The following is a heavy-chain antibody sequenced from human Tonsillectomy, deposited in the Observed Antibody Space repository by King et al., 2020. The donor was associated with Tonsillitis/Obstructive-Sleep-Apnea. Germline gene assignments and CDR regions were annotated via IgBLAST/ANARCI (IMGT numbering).Heavy chain of an antibody. Sequence: VQLVESGGGVVQPGRSLRLSCAASGFTFSSYAMHWVRQAPGKGLEWVAVIWDDGSSQHYADSVKGRFTISRDNSRNPLYLQMNSLRAEDTAVYYCARGGWCSSTSCFNVYWFDPWGQGTLVTVSS. CDR2: IWDDGSSQ. J-gene: IGHJ5*02. CDR3: ARGGWCSSTSCFNVYWFDP. D-gene: IGHD2-2*01. CDR1: GFTFSSYA. V-gene: IGHV3-33*01.